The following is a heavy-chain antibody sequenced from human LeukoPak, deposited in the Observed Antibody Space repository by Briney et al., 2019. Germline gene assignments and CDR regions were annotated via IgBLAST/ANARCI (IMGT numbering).Heavy chain of an antibody. CDR1: GFTFSSYA. D-gene: IGHD1-1*01. J-gene: IGHJ4*02. V-gene: IGHV3-23*01. Sequence: GGSLRLSCAASGFTFSSYAMSWVRQAPGKGLEWVSAISGSGGSTYYADSVKGRFTISRDNSKNTLYLQMNSLRAEDTAVYYCAKVGQLERHWRSYFDYWGQGTLVTVSS. CDR3: AKVGQLERHWRSYFDY. CDR2: ISGSGGST.